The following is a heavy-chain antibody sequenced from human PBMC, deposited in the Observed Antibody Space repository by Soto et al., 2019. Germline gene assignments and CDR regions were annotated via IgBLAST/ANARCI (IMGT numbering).Heavy chain of an antibody. V-gene: IGHV1-8*01. D-gene: IGHD6-19*01. CDR1: GYTFTSYD. CDR2: MDPKSGYT. CDR3: ARGRGWRDN. Sequence: QVQLVQSGAEVKKPGASVKVSCKASGYTFTSYDINWVRQAAGHGLEWMGWMDPKSGYTDYAQKFQGRVTMTRNTSISTAYMELSSLRSKDTAVYYCARGRGWRDNWGQGTLVTVSS. J-gene: IGHJ4*02.